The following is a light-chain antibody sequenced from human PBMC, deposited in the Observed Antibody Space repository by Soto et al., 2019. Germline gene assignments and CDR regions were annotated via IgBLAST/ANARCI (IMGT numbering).Light chain of an antibody. Sequence: QSALTQPASVSGSPGQSITISCTGTSSDFVSWYQQHPGKAPKLMIYEVSNRPSGVSNRFSGSKSGNTASLTISGIQAEDEADYYCSSYTSTTLVVFGGGTKLTVL. J-gene: IGLJ2*01. CDR2: EVS. V-gene: IGLV2-14*01. CDR1: SSDFV. CDR3: SSYTSTTLVV.